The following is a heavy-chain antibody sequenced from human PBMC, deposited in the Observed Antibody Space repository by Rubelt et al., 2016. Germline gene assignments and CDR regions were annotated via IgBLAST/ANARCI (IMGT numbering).Heavy chain of an antibody. D-gene: IGHD3-10*01. CDR2: ISSSGSTI. V-gene: IGHV3-48*03. CDR3: ARVMGGSAVLFDY. Sequence: EVQLVESGGGLVQPGGPLRLSCAASGFTFSSYDMNWVRQAPGKGLEWVSYISSSGSTIKYADSVEGRFTISRDNAKNSLYLQMHSLRAEDTAVYYCARVMGGSAVLFDYWGQGTLVTVSS. CDR1: GFTFSSYD. J-gene: IGHJ4*02.